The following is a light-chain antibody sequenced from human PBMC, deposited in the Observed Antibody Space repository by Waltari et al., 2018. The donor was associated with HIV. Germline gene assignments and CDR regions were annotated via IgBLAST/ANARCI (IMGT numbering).Light chain of an antibody. CDR3: FSYAGRSTHVV. CDR2: EVT. CDR1: SSDVGSFNL. J-gene: IGLJ2*01. V-gene: IGLV2-23*02. Sequence: SALTQPASVSGSPGQSLPLSCTGRSSDVGSFNLVSWYQQHPATAPKYVISEVTKRPSGVSKRFSGSKSGNTASLTISGLRAEDEADYYCFSYAGRSTHVVFGGGTKLTVL.